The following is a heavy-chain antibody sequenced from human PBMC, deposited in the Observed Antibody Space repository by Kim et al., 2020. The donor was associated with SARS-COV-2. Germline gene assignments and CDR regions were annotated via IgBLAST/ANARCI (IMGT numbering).Heavy chain of an antibody. CDR3: ARDYDPLLELARGGMDV. CDR1: GFTVSSNY. Sequence: GGSLRLSCAASGFTVSSNYMSWVRQAPGKGLEWVSVIYSGGSTYYADSVKGRFTISRDNSKNTLYLQMNSLRAEDTAVYYCARDYDPLLELARGGMDVWGQGTTVTVSS. D-gene: IGHD3-3*01. J-gene: IGHJ6*02. V-gene: IGHV3-53*01. CDR2: IYSGGST.